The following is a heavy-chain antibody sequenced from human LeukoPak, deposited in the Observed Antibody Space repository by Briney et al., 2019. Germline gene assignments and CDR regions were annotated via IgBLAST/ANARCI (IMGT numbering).Heavy chain of an antibody. D-gene: IGHD3-10*01. CDR2: IIPILGIA. CDR3: ARAFRSGSYYYYGMDV. CDR1: GGTFSSYA. J-gene: IGHJ6*02. V-gene: IGHV1-69*04. Sequence: SVKVSCKASGGTFSSYAISWVRQAPGQGLEWMGRIIPILGIANYAQKFQGRVTITADKSTSTAYMELSSLRSEDTAVYYCARAFRSGSYYYYGMDVWGQGTTVTVSS.